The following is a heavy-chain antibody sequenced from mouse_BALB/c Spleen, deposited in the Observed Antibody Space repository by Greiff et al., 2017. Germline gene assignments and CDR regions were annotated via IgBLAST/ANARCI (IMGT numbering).Heavy chain of an antibody. D-gene: IGHD2-3*01. CDR1: GYSITSDYA. CDR2: ISYSGST. CDR3: ARSRWLLRDMDY. Sequence: EVKLMESGPGLVKPSQSLSLTCTVTGYSITSDYAWNWIRQFPGNKLEWMGYISYSGSTSYNPSLKSRISITRDTSKNQFFLQLNSVTTEDTATYYCARSRWLLRDMDYWGQGTSVTVSS. J-gene: IGHJ4*01. V-gene: IGHV3-2*02.